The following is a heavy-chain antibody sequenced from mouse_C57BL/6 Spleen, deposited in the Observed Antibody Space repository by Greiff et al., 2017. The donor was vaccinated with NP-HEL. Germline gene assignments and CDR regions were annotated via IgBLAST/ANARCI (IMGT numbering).Heavy chain of an antibody. V-gene: IGHV3-6*01. CDR2: ISYDGSN. Sequence: DVKLEESGPGLVKPSQSLSLTCSVTGYSITSGYYWNWIRQFPGNKLEWMGYISYDGSNNYNPSLKNRISSTRDTSKNQCFRKLNSVTTEDTATYYCARECGSSYHYARDYWGQGTSVTVSS. D-gene: IGHD1-1*01. CDR1: GYSITSGYY. CDR3: ARECGSSYHYARDY. J-gene: IGHJ4*01.